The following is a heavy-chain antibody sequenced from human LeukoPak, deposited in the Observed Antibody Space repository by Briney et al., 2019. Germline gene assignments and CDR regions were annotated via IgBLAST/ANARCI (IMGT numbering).Heavy chain of an antibody. D-gene: IGHD6-19*01. Sequence: ASVKVSCKASGYTFTGYYMHWVRQAPGQGLEWMGCINPNRGGTNYAQKFEGRVTMTRDTYTSTAYMELSRLRSADTAVFYCARGYSSGWSYYLDYWGQGTLVTVSS. CDR2: INPNRGGT. J-gene: IGHJ4*02. V-gene: IGHV1-2*02. CDR3: ARGYSSGWSYYLDY. CDR1: GYTFTGYY.